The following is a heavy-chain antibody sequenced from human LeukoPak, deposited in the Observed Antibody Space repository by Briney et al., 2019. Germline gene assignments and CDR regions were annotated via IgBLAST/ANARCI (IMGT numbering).Heavy chain of an antibody. CDR1: GGSFSGYY. Sequence: SETLSLTCAVYGGSFSGYYWSWIRQPPGKGLEWIGEINHSGSTNYNPSLKSRANISVDTSKNQFSLKLSSVTAADTAVYYCARSRSSVTTFPYDYWGQGTLVTVSS. CDR2: INHSGST. CDR3: ARSRSSVTTFPYDY. D-gene: IGHD4-17*01. V-gene: IGHV4-34*01. J-gene: IGHJ4*02.